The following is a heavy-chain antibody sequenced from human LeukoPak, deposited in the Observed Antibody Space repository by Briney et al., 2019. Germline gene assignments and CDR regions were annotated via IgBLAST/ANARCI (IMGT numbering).Heavy chain of an antibody. CDR1: GFTFSGYR. V-gene: IGHV3-7*01. CDR2: IKQDGSEK. D-gene: IGHD2-15*01. Sequence: GGSLRLSCAASGFTFSGYRMSWVRQAPGKGLEWVATIKQDGSEKTYVDSVEGRFTSSRDNAKSSLFLQMDSLRAEDTAVYYCARFGMDAAIDYWGQGTLVTVSS. CDR3: ARFGMDAAIDY. J-gene: IGHJ4*02.